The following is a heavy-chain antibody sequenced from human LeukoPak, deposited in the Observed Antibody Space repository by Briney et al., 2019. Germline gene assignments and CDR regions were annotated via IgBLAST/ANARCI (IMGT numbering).Heavy chain of an antibody. J-gene: IGHJ3*02. CDR3: GRGGAGITMKVAVGAFDI. V-gene: IGHV3-21*01. D-gene: IGHD3-22*01. CDR1: GFTFSSYS. Sequence: GGSLRLSCAASGFTFSSYSMNWVRQAPGKGLEWVSSISSSSSYIYYADSVKGRFTISRDNAKNSLYLQMNSLRAEDTAVYYCGRGGAGITMKVAVGAFDIWGQGTMVTVSS. CDR2: ISSSSSYI.